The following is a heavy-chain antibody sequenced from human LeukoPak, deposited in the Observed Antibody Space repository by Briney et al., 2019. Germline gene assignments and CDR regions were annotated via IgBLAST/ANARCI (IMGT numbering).Heavy chain of an antibody. J-gene: IGHJ5*02. V-gene: IGHV4-59*01. Sequence: PSETLSLTCTVSGGSISSYYWSWIRQPPGKGLEWIGYVYYSGSTNYNPSLKSRVTISVDTSKNQFSLKLSSVTAADTAVYYCARLSYDILTGYRYNWFDPWGQGTLVTVSS. CDR3: ARLSYDILTGYRYNWFDP. D-gene: IGHD3-9*01. CDR2: VYYSGST. CDR1: GGSISSYY.